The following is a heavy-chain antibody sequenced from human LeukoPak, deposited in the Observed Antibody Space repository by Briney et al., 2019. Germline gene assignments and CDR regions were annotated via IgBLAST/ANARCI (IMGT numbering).Heavy chain of an antibody. CDR2: IIPICGTP. D-gene: IGHD6-13*01. V-gene: IGHV1-69*05. Sequence: SVKVSCTASGCTFSSYAISWVRQAPGKGLEWVGGIIPICGTPNYAYDFQGRVTITTDESTSTAYMELSSLRCEDTAVYYCAGNPRIAAAGTFDYWGQGTLVTVSS. J-gene: IGHJ4*02. CDR3: AGNPRIAAAGTFDY. CDR1: GCTFSSYA.